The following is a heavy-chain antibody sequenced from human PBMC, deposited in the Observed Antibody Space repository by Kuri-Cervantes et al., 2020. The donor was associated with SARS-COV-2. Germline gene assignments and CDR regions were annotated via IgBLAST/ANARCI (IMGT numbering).Heavy chain of an antibody. D-gene: IGHD6-25*01. V-gene: IGHV3-30*02. CDR1: GFTFSSYG. CDR3: AKDRAPRSSDYFDY. CDR2: IWYGGSNK. J-gene: IGHJ4*02. Sequence: GGSLTLSCAASGFTFSSYGMHWVRQAPGKGLEWVAVIWYGGSNKYYADSVKGRFTISRDNSKNTLYLQMNSLRAEDTAVYYCAKDRAPRSSDYFDYWGQGTLVTVSS.